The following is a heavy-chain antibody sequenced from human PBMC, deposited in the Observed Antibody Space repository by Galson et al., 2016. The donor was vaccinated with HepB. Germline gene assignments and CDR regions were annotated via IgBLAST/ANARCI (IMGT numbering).Heavy chain of an antibody. D-gene: IGHD1-1*01. Sequence: SLRLSCAASGFSFSTYGMHWVRQAPGKGLEWVAVIWLDGSIKYYGESVKGRFTISRDNSKNTLFLQMNSLRAEDTAVYFCARAYQYTLDYWGQGTLVTVSS. CDR3: ARAYQYTLDY. V-gene: IGHV3-33*01. CDR2: IWLDGSIK. J-gene: IGHJ4*02. CDR1: GFSFSTYG.